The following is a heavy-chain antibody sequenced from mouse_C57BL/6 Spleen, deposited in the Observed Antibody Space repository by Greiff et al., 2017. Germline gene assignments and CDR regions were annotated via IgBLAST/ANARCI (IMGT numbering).Heavy chain of an antibody. CDR1: EYEFPSHD. CDR2: INSDGGST. J-gene: IGHJ1*03. Sequence: EVKLVESGGGLVQPGESLKLSCESNEYEFPSHDMSWVRKTPEKRLELVAAINSDGGSTYYPDTMERRFIISRDNTKKTLYLQMSSLRSEDTALYYCARQGGYYGNYWYFDVWGTGTTVPSPQ. V-gene: IGHV5-2*01. D-gene: IGHD2-1*01. CDR3: ARQGGYYGNYWYFDV.